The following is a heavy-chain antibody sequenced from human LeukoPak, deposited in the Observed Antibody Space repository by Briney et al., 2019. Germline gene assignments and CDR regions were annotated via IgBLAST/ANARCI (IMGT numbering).Heavy chain of an antibody. CDR1: GGSISSTGHY. CDR2: IYYSGIT. CDR3: ARRRDEYGSYFDY. D-gene: IGHD5-24*01. J-gene: IGHJ4*02. Sequence: PETLSLTCTVSGGSISSTGHYWGWIRQPPGTGLEWIGSIYYSGITDYNPSLRSRVTISLDTSNNQVSLKLNSVTAADTAVYYCARRRDEYGSYFDYWGQGTLVTVSS. V-gene: IGHV4-39*01.